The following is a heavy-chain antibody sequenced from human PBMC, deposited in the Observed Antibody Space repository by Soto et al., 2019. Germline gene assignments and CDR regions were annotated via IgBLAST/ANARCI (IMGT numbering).Heavy chain of an antibody. CDR3: ARDRCSGSSCFGMDV. V-gene: IGHV3-30-3*01. CDR1: GFTFSHYA. Sequence: LRLSCAASGFTFSHYAMHWVRQAPGKGLEWVTVISYDGSSKYFADSVKGRFTISRDNSKSALYLQMNSLRVEDTAVYYCARDRCSGSSCFGMDVWGQGNTVTVSS. J-gene: IGHJ6*02. D-gene: IGHD2-15*01. CDR2: ISYDGSSK.